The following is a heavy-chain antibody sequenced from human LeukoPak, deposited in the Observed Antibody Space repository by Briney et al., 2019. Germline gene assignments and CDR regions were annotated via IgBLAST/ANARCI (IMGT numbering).Heavy chain of an antibody. CDR1: GFTFSSYG. CDR3: AKGRQQWWTFDVLDN. D-gene: IGHD5-18*01. V-gene: IGHV3-30*18. CDR2: ISFDGGKK. Sequence: TGRSLRLSCAASGFTFSSYGMHWVRQAPGKGLEWVALISFDGGKKCYADSVKGRFTISRDNSKNTLYLQMNSLTPDDTAVYYCAKGRQQWWTFDVLDNWGQGTMVSVSS. J-gene: IGHJ3*02.